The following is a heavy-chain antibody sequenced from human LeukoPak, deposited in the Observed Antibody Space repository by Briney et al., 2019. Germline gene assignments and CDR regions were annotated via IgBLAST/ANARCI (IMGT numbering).Heavy chain of an antibody. J-gene: IGHJ5*02. CDR2: IYYSGST. CDR1: GGSISSSSYY. D-gene: IGHD3-22*01. V-gene: IGHV4-39*07. CDR3: ARTVKFLIVANNWFDP. Sequence: SETLSLTCTVSGGSISSSSYYWGWIRQPPGKGLEWIGSIYYSGSTYYNPSLKSRVTISVDTSKNQFSLKLSSVTAADTAVYYCARTVKFLIVANNWFDPWGQGTLVTVSS.